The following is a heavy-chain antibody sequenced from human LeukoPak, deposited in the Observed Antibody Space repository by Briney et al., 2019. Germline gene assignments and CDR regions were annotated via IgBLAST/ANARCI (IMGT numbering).Heavy chain of an antibody. V-gene: IGHV3-74*01. D-gene: IGHD6-19*01. CDR2: INSDGSST. CDR1: GFTFSSYW. Sequence: GGSLRLSCAASGFTFSSYWMHWVRQAPGKGLVWVSRINSDGSSTSYADSVKGRFTISRDNAKNTLYLQMNSLRAEDTAVYYCAIHSSGWYAFDYWGQGTLVTVPS. J-gene: IGHJ4*02. CDR3: AIHSSGWYAFDY.